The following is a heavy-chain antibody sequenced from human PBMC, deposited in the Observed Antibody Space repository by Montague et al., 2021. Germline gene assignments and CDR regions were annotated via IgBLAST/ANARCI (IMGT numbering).Heavy chain of an antibody. CDR2: VYKRGDT. CDR3: ARDSPVVEPWVGEHKGAIDY. Sequence: SETLSLTCSVSGDSISSYEYYWTWLRQPAGRGLEWIGRVYKRGDTNTNPFLRSRLTLSVDTSKNHFSLTLTSVTAADTAVYFCARDSPVVEPWVGEHKGAIDYWGQGTMVTVSS. V-gene: IGHV4-4*07. CDR1: GDSISSYEYY. D-gene: IGHD3-10*01. J-gene: IGHJ3*01.